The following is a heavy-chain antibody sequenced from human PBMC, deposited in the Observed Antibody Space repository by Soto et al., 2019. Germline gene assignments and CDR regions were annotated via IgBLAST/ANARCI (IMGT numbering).Heavy chain of an antibody. J-gene: IGHJ4*02. CDR1: GFTFSSYE. CDR2: ISSSSSYI. CDR3: ARDLDSYGPFDY. D-gene: IGHD5-18*01. Sequence: GGSLRLSCAASGFTFSSYEMNWVRQAPGKGLEWVSYISSSSSYIYYADSVKGRFTISRDNAKNSLYLQMNSLRAEDTAVYYCARDLDSYGPFDYWGQGTLVTVSS. V-gene: IGHV3-21*05.